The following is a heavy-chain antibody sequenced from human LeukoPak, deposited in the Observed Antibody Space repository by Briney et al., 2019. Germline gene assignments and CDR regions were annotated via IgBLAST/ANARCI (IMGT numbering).Heavy chain of an antibody. CDR3: AKDRGSGPRTLDY. Sequence: GRSLRLSCAASGFTFDDYAMHWVRQAPGKGLEWVSAISGSGGSTYYADSVKGRFTISRDNSKNTLYLQMNSLRAEDTAVYYCAKDRGSGPRTLDYWGQGTLVTVSS. D-gene: IGHD3-10*01. J-gene: IGHJ4*02. CDR2: ISGSGGST. V-gene: IGHV3-23*01. CDR1: GFTFDDYA.